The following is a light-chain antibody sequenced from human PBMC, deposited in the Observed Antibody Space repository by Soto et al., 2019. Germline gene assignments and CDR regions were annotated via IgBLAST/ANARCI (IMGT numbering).Light chain of an antibody. Sequence: DIQMTQSPSSLSASVGDRVTITCQASQDINDFLNWYQHKPGKAPKLLIYDGSLLEKGVPSRFSGRGSGTHFTLTISSLQPEDMATYYCHQYDVLPLPFGGGTKVEIK. CDR3: HQYDVLPLP. CDR1: QDINDF. V-gene: IGKV1-33*01. CDR2: DGS. J-gene: IGKJ4*01.